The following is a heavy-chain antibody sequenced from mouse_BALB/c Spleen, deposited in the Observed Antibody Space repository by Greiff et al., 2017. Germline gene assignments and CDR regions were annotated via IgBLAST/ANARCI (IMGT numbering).Heavy chain of an antibody. V-gene: IGHV3-2*02. CDR3: AREGDYEGFAY. CDR1: GYSITSDYA. D-gene: IGHD2-4*01. J-gene: IGHJ3*01. CDR2: ISYSGST. Sequence: EVQLQQSGPGLVKPSQSLSLTCTVTGYSITSDYAWNWIRQFPGNKLEWMGYISYSGSTSYNPSLKSRISITRDTSKNQFFLQLNSVTTEDTATYYCAREGDYEGFAYWGQGTLVTVSA.